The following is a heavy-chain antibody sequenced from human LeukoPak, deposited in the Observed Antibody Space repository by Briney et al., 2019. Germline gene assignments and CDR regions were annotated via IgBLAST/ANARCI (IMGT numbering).Heavy chain of an antibody. D-gene: IGHD3-10*01. CDR3: AKEYAGRGSMVRGVPGD. CDR1: GFTFSSYG. CDR2: ISYDGSNK. V-gene: IGHV3-30*18. J-gene: IGHJ4*02. Sequence: GGSLRLSCAASGFTFSSYGMHWVRQAPGKGLEWVAVISYDGSNKYYADSVKGRFTISRDNSKNTLYLQMNSLRAEDTAVYYCAKEYAGRGSMVRGVPGDWGQGTLVTVSS.